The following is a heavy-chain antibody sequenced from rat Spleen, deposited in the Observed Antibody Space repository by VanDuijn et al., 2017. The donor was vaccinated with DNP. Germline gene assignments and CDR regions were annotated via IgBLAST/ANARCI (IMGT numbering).Heavy chain of an antibody. Sequence: EVQLVESGGGLVQPGRSMTLSCAASGFSVSDYAMVWVRQAPERGLEWVATISYDGSRTYYRDSVKGRFTVSRDNAKSTLYLQMDSLRSEDTATYDCARHREQPFFDYWGQGVMVTVSS. V-gene: IGHV5-7*01. J-gene: IGHJ2*01. D-gene: IGHD1-10*01. CDR3: ARHREQPFFDY. CDR2: ISYDGSRT. CDR1: GFSVSDYA.